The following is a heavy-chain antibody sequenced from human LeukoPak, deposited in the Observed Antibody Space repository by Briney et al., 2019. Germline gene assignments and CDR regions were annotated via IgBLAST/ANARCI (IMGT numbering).Heavy chain of an antibody. D-gene: IGHD3-10*01. CDR2: IKQDGSEK. V-gene: IGHV3-7*03. CDR3: ARAQFTMVRGVVIPLFDY. CDR1: GFTFNRSW. Sequence: GGSLRLSCAASGFTFNRSWMSWVRQAPGKGLEWVANIKQDGSEKYYVDSVKGRFTISRDNAKNSLYLQMNSLRAEDTAVFCCARAQFTMVRGVVIPLFDYWGQGTLVTVSS. J-gene: IGHJ4*02.